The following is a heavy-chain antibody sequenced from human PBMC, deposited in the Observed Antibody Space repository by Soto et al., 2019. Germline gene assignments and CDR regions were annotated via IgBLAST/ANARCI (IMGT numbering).Heavy chain of an antibody. CDR2: IKQDGSEK. J-gene: IGHJ3*02. CDR1: GFTFSSYW. CDR3: ARDAITIFGGDAFDI. V-gene: IGHV3-7*01. Sequence: GGSLRLSCAASGFTFSSYWMSWVRQAPGKGLEWVANIKQDGSEKYYVDSVKGRFTISRDNAKNSLYLQMNSLRAEDTAVYYCARDAITIFGGDAFDIWGQGTMVPVSS. D-gene: IGHD3-3*01.